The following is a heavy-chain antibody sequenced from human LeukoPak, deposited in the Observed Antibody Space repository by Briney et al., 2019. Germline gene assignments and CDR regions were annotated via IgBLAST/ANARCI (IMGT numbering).Heavy chain of an antibody. Sequence: ASVKVSCKASGYTFTSYGISWVRQAPGQGLEWMGWISAYNGNTNYAQKLQGRVTMTTDTSTSTAYMELRSLRSDDTAVYYCAREVDIVVVPAAIIYNWFDPWGQRTLVTVSS. J-gene: IGHJ5*02. CDR3: AREVDIVVVPAAIIYNWFDP. V-gene: IGHV1-18*01. CDR1: GYTFTSYG. D-gene: IGHD2-2*02. CDR2: ISAYNGNT.